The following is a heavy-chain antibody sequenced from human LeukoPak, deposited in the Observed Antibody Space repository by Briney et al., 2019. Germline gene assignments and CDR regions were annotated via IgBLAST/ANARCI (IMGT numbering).Heavy chain of an antibody. V-gene: IGHV1-58*02. CDR2: IVVGSGDT. D-gene: IGHD2-8*01. J-gene: IGHJ4*02. CDR1: GFTFTSSA. Sequence: GTSVKVSCKASGFTFTSSAIQWVRQARGQRLEWIGWIVVGSGDTNYAQKFQERVTFTRDMSTSTAYMELSSLRSEDTAVYYCAPDRLTGAGTNSQIYWGQGILVTVSS. CDR3: APDRLTGAGTNSQIY.